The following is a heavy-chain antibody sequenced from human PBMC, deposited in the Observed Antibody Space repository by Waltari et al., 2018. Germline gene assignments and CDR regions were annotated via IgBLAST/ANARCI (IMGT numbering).Heavy chain of an antibody. Sequence: QVQLVESGRGVVQPGRSLRLSCEASGSPFNSVAMRWVRRAPGKGLEWGAVVSYDGSRQYYADSVKGRFTISRDNFRNTLFLQMNGLTTEDTDVYYCARAYSNYDFFQYMDVWGRGTTVTVSS. CDR1: GSPFNSVA. CDR2: VSYDGSRQ. J-gene: IGHJ6*03. CDR3: ARAYSNYDFFQYMDV. V-gene: IGHV3-30*04. D-gene: IGHD4-4*01.